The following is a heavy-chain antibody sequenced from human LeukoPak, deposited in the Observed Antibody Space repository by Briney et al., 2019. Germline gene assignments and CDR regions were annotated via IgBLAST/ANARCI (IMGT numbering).Heavy chain of an antibody. V-gene: IGHV3-21*01. CDR2: ISSSSSYI. CDR3: ARIWDGYSGSDY. CDR1: GFTFSSYS. Sequence: GGSLRLSCAASGFTFSSYSMNWVRQAPGKGLEWVSSISSSSSYIYYADSVKGRFTISRDNAKNSVYLQMNSLRAEDTAVYYCARIWDGYSGSDYWGQGTLVTVSS. D-gene: IGHD1-26*01. J-gene: IGHJ4*02.